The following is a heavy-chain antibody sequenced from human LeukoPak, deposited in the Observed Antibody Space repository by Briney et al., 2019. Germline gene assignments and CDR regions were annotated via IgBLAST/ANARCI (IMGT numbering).Heavy chain of an antibody. J-gene: IGHJ4*02. D-gene: IGHD6-13*01. Sequence: PSETLSLTCTDSGGSISNYYWSWIRRPPGKGLEWIGYISYSGSTNYNPSLKSRVTMSVDTSKNQFSLKLSSVTAADTAVYYCARHSSTWYALDYWGQGTLVTVSS. CDR1: GGSISNYY. CDR3: ARHSSTWYALDY. V-gene: IGHV4-59*01. CDR2: ISYSGST.